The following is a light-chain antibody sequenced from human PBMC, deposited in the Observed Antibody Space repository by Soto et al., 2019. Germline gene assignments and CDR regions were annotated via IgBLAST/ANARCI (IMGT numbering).Light chain of an antibody. V-gene: IGKV1-17*01. J-gene: IGKJ1*01. Sequence: DIQMTQSPSSLSSSVGDRVTITCRASQGIRTDLGWYQQKPGRATKRLIYAASSLQSAVPSMFSGSGAGTDFTLTSSRLQPEDFATYYCLQHNSYPRTFGQGTKVEIK. CDR3: LQHNSYPRT. CDR1: QGIRTD. CDR2: AAS.